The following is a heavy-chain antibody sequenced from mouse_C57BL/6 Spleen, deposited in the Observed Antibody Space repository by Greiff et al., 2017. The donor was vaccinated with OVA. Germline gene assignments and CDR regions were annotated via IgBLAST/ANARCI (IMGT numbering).Heavy chain of an antibody. CDR1: GYTFTDYE. CDR3: TRLRGNYAY. J-gene: IGHJ3*01. Sequence: QVQLKQSGAELVRPGASVTLSCKASGYTFTDYEMHWVKQTPVHGLEWIGAIDPETGGTAYNQKFKGKAILTADKSSSTAYMELRSLTAEDSSVYYGTRLRGNYAYWGQGTLVTVSA. D-gene: IGHD2-1*01. CDR2: IDPETGGT. V-gene: IGHV1-15*01.